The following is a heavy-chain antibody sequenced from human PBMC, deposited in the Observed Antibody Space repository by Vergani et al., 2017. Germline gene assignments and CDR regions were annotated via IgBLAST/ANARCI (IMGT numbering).Heavy chain of an antibody. V-gene: IGHV3-33*01. CDR3: ARESSGWVVGYFDF. J-gene: IGHJ4*02. Sequence: QVQLVESGGGVVQPGRSLRLSWAASGFTFSSYGMHWVRQAPGKGLEWVAVIWYDGSNKYYADSVKGRFTISRDNAKNSLYLQMNSLRAEDTALYYCARESSGWVVGYFDFWGQGTLVTVSS. D-gene: IGHD6-19*01. CDR2: IWYDGSNK. CDR1: GFTFSSYG.